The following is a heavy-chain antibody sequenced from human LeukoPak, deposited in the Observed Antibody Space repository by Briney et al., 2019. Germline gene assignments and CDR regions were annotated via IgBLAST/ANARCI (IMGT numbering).Heavy chain of an antibody. CDR1: GYIFTTYY. Sequence: ASVKVSCKASGYIFTTYYLHWVRQAPGQGHEWMGWIKANSGDTNYAQKFQGRVTMTRDTSISTVYMELSRLASDGTAVYYCTRVGDGYPYWGQGTLVTVSS. V-gene: IGHV1-2*02. CDR3: TRVGDGYPY. CDR2: IKANSGDT. J-gene: IGHJ4*02. D-gene: IGHD5-24*01.